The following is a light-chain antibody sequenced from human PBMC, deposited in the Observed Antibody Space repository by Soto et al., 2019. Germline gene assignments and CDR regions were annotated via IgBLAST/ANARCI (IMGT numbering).Light chain of an antibody. CDR1: GRDIGTYDY. J-gene: IGLJ1*01. V-gene: IGLV2-14*01. Sequence: QSVLTRPASVSGSPGRSIASACAGSGRDIGTYDYVSWYQQHPGKAPKLLIYGVNNRPSGVSYRFSASKSAFTASLTISGLQAEDEAHYYCSSYTTSYFYVFGPGTKVTVL. CDR3: SSYTTSYFYV. CDR2: GVN.